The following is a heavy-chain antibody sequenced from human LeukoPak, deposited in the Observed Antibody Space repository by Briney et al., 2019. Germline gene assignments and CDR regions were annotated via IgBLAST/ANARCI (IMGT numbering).Heavy chain of an antibody. Sequence: GASVKVSCKASGYTFTSYDINWVRQATGQGLEWMGWMNPNSGNTGYAQKFQGRVTMTRNTSISTAYMELSSLRSEDTAVYYCAFYYYGSEAFDYWGQGTLVTVSS. J-gene: IGHJ4*02. CDR2: MNPNSGNT. CDR1: GYTFTSYD. CDR3: AFYYYGSEAFDY. D-gene: IGHD3-10*01. V-gene: IGHV1-8*01.